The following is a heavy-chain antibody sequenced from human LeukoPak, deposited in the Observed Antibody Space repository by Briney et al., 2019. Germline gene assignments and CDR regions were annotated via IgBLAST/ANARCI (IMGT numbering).Heavy chain of an antibody. J-gene: IGHJ4*02. V-gene: IGHV3-74*03. Sequence: RHPPXXGXVWXSRINIDGSTTKYADSVQGRFTISRDNGKNTLYLQMNSLRAEDTAVYFCAREPLGAGQYYFDSWGQGTLVTVSS. CDR2: INIDGSTT. D-gene: IGHD6-19*01. CDR3: AREPLGAGQYYFDS.